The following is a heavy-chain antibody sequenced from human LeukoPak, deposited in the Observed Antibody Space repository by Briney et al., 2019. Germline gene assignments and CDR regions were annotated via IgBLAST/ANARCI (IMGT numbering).Heavy chain of an antibody. CDR1: GFTFSRYG. J-gene: IGHJ4*02. Sequence: GGSLRLSCAASGFTFSRYGMHWVRQAPGKGLEWVAFIRYDESDKKYKDSVKGRLTVSKDNSKNTLSLQMHSLRVEDTAVYYCATHYYASGNYYNPIFYWGQGALVTVSS. CDR3: ATHYYASGNYYNPIFY. V-gene: IGHV3-30*02. CDR2: IRYDESDK. D-gene: IGHD3-10*01.